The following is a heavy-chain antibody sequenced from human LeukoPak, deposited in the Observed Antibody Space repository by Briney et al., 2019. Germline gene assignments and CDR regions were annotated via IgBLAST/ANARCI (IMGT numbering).Heavy chain of an antibody. J-gene: IGHJ4*02. D-gene: IGHD5-24*01. V-gene: IGHV3-23*01. CDR2: ISGSGGST. CDR1: GFTFSSYA. Sequence: GGSLRLSCAASGFTFSSYAMSWVRRAPGKGLEWVSAISGSGGSTYYADSVKGRFTISRDNSKNTLYLQMNSLRAEDTAVYYCAKGGTGDGYNYYFDYWGQGTLVTVSS. CDR3: AKGGTGDGYNYYFDY.